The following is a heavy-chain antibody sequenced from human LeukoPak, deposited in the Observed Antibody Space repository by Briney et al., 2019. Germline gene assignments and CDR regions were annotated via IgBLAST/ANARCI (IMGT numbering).Heavy chain of an antibody. J-gene: IGHJ4*02. CDR3: ARDGLWFGEPFDY. CDR1: GYTFTGYY. CDR2: INPNSGGT. V-gene: IGHV1-2*02. Sequence: ASVKVSCKASGYTFTGYYMHWVRQAPGQGLEWMGWINPNSGGTNYAQKFQGRVTMTRDTSISTAYMELSRLRSDDTAVYYCARDGLWFGEPFDYWGQGILVTVSS. D-gene: IGHD3-10*01.